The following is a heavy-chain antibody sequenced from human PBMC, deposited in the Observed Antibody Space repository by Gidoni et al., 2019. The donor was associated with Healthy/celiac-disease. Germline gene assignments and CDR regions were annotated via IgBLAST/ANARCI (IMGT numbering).Heavy chain of an antibody. J-gene: IGHJ6*03. CDR1: GDSVSSNSAA. V-gene: IGHV6-1*01. CDR2: TYYRSKWYN. Sequence: QVQLQQSGPGLVKPSQTLSLTCAISGDSVSSNSAAWNWIRQSPSRGLEWLGRTYYRSKWYNDYAVSVKSRITINPDTSKNQFSLQLNSVTPEDTAVYYCARDSPYCSSTSCSYYYYYMDVWGKGTTVTVSS. CDR3: ARDSPYCSSTSCSYYYYYMDV. D-gene: IGHD2-2*01.